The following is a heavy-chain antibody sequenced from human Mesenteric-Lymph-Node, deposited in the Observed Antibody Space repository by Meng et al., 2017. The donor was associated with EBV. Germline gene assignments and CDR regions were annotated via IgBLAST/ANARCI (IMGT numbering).Heavy chain of an antibody. J-gene: IGHJ5*02. Sequence: QVHLVQSGGEVKKPGASVKVSCKVSGYSLTELSVQWVRQAPGKGLEWMGGFDPEDGQPLYAQKFQGRLTMTEDTSADTAYMELSSLRSEDTAVYYCATLRAALVVVQGDNWFDPWGQGTLVTVSS. CDR3: ATLRAALVVVQGDNWFDP. CDR2: FDPEDGQP. CDR1: GYSLTELS. V-gene: IGHV1-24*01. D-gene: IGHD3-22*01.